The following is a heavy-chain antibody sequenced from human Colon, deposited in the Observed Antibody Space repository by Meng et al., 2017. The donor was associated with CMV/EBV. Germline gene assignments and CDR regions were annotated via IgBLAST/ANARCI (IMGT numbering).Heavy chain of an antibody. Sequence: GESLKISCGTSGFTFSSYTMHWVRQAPGKGLEWVSSISTSGTKIYYADSVKGQFTVSRDDARDSLFLHLNSLRAEDTALYYCARDMGFLGGTFDYWGQGTLVTVSS. CDR2: ISTSGTKI. CDR1: GFTFSSYT. CDR3: ARDMGFLGGTFDY. J-gene: IGHJ4*02. V-gene: IGHV3-21*01.